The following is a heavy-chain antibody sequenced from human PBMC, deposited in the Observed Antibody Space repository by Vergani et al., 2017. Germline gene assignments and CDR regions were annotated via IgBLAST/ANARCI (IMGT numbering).Heavy chain of an antibody. Sequence: QVTLKESGPVLVKPTETLTLTCTVSGFSLSNARMGVSWIRQPPGKALEWLAHIFSNDEKSYSTSLKSRLTIPKDTSKSQVVLTMTNMDPVDTATYYCARITRITMIVVVTKYYFDYWGQGTLVTVSS. J-gene: IGHJ4*02. V-gene: IGHV2-26*01. CDR1: GFSLSNARMG. CDR2: IFSNDEK. CDR3: ARITRITMIVVVTKYYFDY. D-gene: IGHD3-22*01.